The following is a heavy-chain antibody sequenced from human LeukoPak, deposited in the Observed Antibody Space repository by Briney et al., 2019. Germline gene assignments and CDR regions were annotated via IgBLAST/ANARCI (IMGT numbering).Heavy chain of an antibody. V-gene: IGHV4-39*01. Sequence: PSETLSLTCTVSGGSINTDSYYWGWIRQPPGKGLEWIGSIYYSGNTYYNPSLKSRVTISVDTSKNQFSLNLSSVTAADTAVYFCSRLQWFGDLGNYWGQRTLVTVSS. CDR1: GGSINTDSYY. CDR2: IYYSGNT. CDR3: SRLQWFGDLGNY. J-gene: IGHJ4*02. D-gene: IGHD3-10*01.